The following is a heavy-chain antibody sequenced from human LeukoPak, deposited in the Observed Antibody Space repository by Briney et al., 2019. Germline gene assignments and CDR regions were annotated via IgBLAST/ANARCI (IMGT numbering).Heavy chain of an antibody. J-gene: IGHJ3*02. D-gene: IGHD2-2*01. V-gene: IGHV3-30-3*01. CDR3: AMPGHCSTTNCSTLAFDI. CDR2: ILNEGNNK. Sequence: GGSLRPSCAASGFTFNSQAMHWVRQAPGKGLGWVAVILNEGNNKYYPDSAKGRFTISRDNFKKTLYLQMNSLRAEDTAVYYCAMPGHCSTTNCSTLAFDIWGQGTMVTVSS. CDR1: GFTFNSQA.